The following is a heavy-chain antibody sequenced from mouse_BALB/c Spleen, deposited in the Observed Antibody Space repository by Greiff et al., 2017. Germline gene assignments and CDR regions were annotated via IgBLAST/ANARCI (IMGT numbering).Heavy chain of an antibody. CDR1: GFSLTSYG. D-gene: IGHD1-2*01. Sequence: QVQLKESGPGLVQPSQSLSITCTVSGFSLTSYGVHWVRQSPGKGLEWLGVIWSGGSTDYNAAFISRLSISKDNSKSQVFFKMNSLQANDTAIYYCARLPPLRLRGAYWGQGTLVTVSA. CDR3: ARLPPLRLRGAY. J-gene: IGHJ3*01. CDR2: IWSGGST. V-gene: IGHV2-2*02.